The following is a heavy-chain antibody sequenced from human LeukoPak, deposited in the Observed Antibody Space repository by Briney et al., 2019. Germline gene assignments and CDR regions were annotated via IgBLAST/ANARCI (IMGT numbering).Heavy chain of an antibody. CDR3: ASRTGGSWFDP. CDR1: GGSFSGYY. Sequence: PSETLSLTCAVYGGSFSGYYWSWIRQPPGKGLEWIGEINHSGSTNYNPSLKSRVTISVDTSKNQFSLKLSSVTAADTAVYYCASRTGGSWFDPWGQGTLVTVSS. CDR2: INHSGST. D-gene: IGHD3-16*01. V-gene: IGHV4-34*01. J-gene: IGHJ5*02.